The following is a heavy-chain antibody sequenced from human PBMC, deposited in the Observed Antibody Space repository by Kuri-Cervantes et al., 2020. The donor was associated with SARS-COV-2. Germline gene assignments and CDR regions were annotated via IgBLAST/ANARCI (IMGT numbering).Heavy chain of an antibody. J-gene: IGHJ4*02. D-gene: IGHD6-13*01. CDR2: IKQDGSEK. CDR3: ARVRSWDEYFDY. CDR1: GFTFSSYA. V-gene: IGHV3-7*01. Sequence: GWSLRLSCAASGFTFSSYAMSWVRQAPGKGLEWVANIKQDGSEKYYVDSVKGRFTISRDNAKNSLYLQMNSLRAEDTAVYYCARVRSWDEYFDYWGQGTLVTVSS.